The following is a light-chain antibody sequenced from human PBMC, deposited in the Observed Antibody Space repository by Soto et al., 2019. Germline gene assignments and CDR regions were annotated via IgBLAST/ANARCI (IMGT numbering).Light chain of an antibody. Sequence: DIQMTQSPSTLSASVGDRVTITCRASQSISDSLAWYQQKPGKAPDLLISDASSLERGVPSRFSGSGSGTEFTLPISSMQPDDFATYYCQQYNGYSRTFGRGTKVEIK. CDR1: QSISDS. CDR2: DAS. CDR3: QQYNGYSRT. J-gene: IGKJ1*01. V-gene: IGKV1-5*01.